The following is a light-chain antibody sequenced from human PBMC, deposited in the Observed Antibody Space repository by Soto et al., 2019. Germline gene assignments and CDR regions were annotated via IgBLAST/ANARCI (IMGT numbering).Light chain of an antibody. V-gene: IGKV3-20*01. CDR1: QSVSSNY. J-gene: IGKJ1*01. CDR2: GAS. CDR3: QQYGSSPRT. Sequence: EIVLTQSPGTLSLSPGERATLSCRASQSVSSNYLAWYQQKPGQAPRPFIYGASSRATGIPDRFSGSGSGTDFTLTISRLEPEDFAVYYCQQYGSSPRTFGQGTKVEIK.